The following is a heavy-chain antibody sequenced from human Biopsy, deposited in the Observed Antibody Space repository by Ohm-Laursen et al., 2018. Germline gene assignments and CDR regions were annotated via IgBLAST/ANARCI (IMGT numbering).Heavy chain of an antibody. Sequence: TLSLTCTVFGCSNKSYYWNWIRPSPGKGRVWIGFIYYTGHTNYNPSLKSRATISVDTSKNQFSLKVISVTAADTAVYYCARLTGDPSYWGQGILVTVSS. CDR1: GCSNKSYY. J-gene: IGHJ4*02. CDR3: ARLTGDPSY. V-gene: IGHV4-59*01. CDR2: IYYTGHT. D-gene: IGHD7-27*01.